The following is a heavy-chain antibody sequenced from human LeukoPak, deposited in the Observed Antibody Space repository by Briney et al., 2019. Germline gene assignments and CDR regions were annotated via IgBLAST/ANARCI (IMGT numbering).Heavy chain of an antibody. J-gene: IGHJ4*02. V-gene: IGHV1-2*06. CDR2: VNPNSGGT. Sequence: ASVKVSCKASGYTFTGYYMHWVRQAPGQGLEWMGRVNPNSGGTNYAQKFQGRVIMTRDTSISTAYMELSRLRSDDTAVYYCARVPLYDFWSGYYGTSTVTGEFDYWGQGTLVTVSS. CDR3: ARVPLYDFWSGYYGTSTVTGEFDY. CDR1: GYTFTGYY. D-gene: IGHD3-3*01.